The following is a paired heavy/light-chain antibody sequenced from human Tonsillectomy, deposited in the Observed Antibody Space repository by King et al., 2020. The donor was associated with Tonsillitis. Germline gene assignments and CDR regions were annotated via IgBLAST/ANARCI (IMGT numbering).Light chain of an antibody. Sequence: DIQMTQSPSSVSASVGDRVTITCRASQGISGWLAWYQQKPGKAPKLLIYAASSLQSGVPSRFSGSGSGTDFTLTISSLQPEDFATYYCQQGNSFPHTFGQGTKLEIK. CDR1: QGISGW. J-gene: IGKJ2*01. V-gene: IGKV1-12*01. CDR3: QQGNSFPHT. CDR2: AAS.
Heavy chain of an antibody. D-gene: IGHD3-22*01. CDR2: IRYYGNNK. J-gene: IGHJ4*02. V-gene: IGHV3-30*02. CDR1: GFAFSNYG. CDR3: AKDFYYDKGGTFDF. Sequence: QVQLVESGGGVVQPGGSLRLSCAASGFAFSNYGMHWVRQAPGKGLEWVAFIRYYGNNKYYADSVKGRFTISRDNSENTLYLQMNSLRPEDTAVYYCAKDFYYDKGGTFDFWGQGTLVTVSS.